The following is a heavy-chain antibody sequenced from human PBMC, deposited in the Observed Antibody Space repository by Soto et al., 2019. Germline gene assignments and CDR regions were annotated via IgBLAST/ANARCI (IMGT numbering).Heavy chain of an antibody. Sequence: SETLSLTCAVSGGSTSSSNWWSWVRQPPGKGLEWIGEIYHSGSTNYNPSLKSRVTISVDKSKNQFSLKLSSVTAADTAVYYCARAEGGNYYGMDVWGQGTTVTVSS. CDR1: GGSTSSSNW. J-gene: IGHJ6*02. D-gene: IGHD3-16*01. CDR2: IYHSGST. CDR3: ARAEGGNYYGMDV. V-gene: IGHV4-4*02.